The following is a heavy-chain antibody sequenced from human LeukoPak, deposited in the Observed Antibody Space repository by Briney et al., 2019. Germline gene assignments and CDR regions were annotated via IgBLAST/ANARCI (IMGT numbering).Heavy chain of an antibody. Sequence: GGSLRLSCVVSGFRFSNAWMNWVRQAPGKGLEWVANIKQDGSEKYYVDSVKGRFTISRDNAKNSLYLQMNSLRAEDTAVYYCASGSDYGDPDYFDYWGQGTLVTVSS. J-gene: IGHJ4*02. CDR3: ASGSDYGDPDYFDY. D-gene: IGHD4-17*01. CDR2: IKQDGSEK. CDR1: GFRFSNAW. V-gene: IGHV3-7*01.